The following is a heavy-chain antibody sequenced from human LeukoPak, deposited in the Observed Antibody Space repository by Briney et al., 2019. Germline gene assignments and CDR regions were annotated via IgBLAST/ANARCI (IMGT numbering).Heavy chain of an antibody. CDR2: INPNSGGT. D-gene: IGHD3-10*01. CDR1: GYTFTGYY. J-gene: IGHJ4*02. CDR3: ATYYYGSGSYYTNFDY. V-gene: IGHV1-2*02. Sequence: GASVKVSCKASGYTFTGYYMHWVRQAPGQGLEWMGWINPNSGGTNYAQKFRGRVTMTRDTSISTAYMELSRLRSDDTAVYYCATYYYGSGSYYTNFDYWGQGTLVTVSS.